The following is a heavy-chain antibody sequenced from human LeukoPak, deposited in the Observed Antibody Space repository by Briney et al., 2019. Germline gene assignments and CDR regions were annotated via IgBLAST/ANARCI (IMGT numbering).Heavy chain of an antibody. J-gene: IGHJ4*02. CDR3: ARGLYTYYYDSSAFFDY. D-gene: IGHD3-22*01. V-gene: IGHV1-2*02. Sequence: ASVKVSFKTSGYTFTGYYMHWVRQAPGQGVEWMGWINPHSGGTNYAQKFQGRVTMTRDTSISTAYMELSRLRSDDTAVYYCARGLYTYYYDSSAFFDYWGQGTLVTVSS. CDR2: INPHSGGT. CDR1: GYTFTGYY.